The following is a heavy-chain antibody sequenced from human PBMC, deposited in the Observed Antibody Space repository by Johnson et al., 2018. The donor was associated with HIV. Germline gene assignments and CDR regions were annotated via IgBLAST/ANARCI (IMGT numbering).Heavy chain of an antibody. J-gene: IGHJ3*02. CDR1: GFIFSSYT. D-gene: IGHD2-15*01. Sequence: VQLVESGGGVVQPGRSLRLSCAASGFIFSSYTMHWVRQAPGKGLEWVSVIYSGGSTYYADSVKGRFTISRDNSKNTLYLQMNSLRAEDTAVYYCAKDHPVVAERTGAFDIWGQGTMVTVSS. CDR3: AKDHPVVAERTGAFDI. CDR2: IYSGGST. V-gene: IGHV3-NL1*01.